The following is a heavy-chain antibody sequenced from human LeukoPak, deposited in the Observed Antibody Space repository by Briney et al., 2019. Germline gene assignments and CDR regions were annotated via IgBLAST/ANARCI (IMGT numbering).Heavy chain of an antibody. V-gene: IGHV1-69*06. D-gene: IGHD5-12*01. CDR3: AREDIVATISYYYGMDV. Sequence: SVKVSCKASGGTFSSYAISWVRQAPGQGLEWMGGVIPIFGTANYAQKFQGRVTITADKSTSTAYMELSSLRSEDTAVYYCAREDIVATISYYYGMDVWGQGTTVTVSS. CDR1: GGTFSSYA. CDR2: VIPIFGTA. J-gene: IGHJ6*02.